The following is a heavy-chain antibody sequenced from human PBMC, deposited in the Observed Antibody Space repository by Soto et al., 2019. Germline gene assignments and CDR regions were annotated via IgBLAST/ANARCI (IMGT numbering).Heavy chain of an antibody. CDR1: GFTFSSYS. Sequence: GGSLRLSCAASGFTFSSYSMNWVRQAPGKGLEWVSSISSSSSYIYYADSVKGRFTISRDNAKNSLYLQMNSLRAEDTAVYYCARDTVRGVIKTLYYYYYGMDVWGQGTTVTVSS. D-gene: IGHD3-10*01. CDR3: ARDTVRGVIKTLYYYYYGMDV. J-gene: IGHJ6*02. V-gene: IGHV3-21*01. CDR2: ISSSSSYI.